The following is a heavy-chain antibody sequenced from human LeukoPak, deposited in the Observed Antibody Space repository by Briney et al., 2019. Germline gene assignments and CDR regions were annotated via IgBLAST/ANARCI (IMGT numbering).Heavy chain of an antibody. D-gene: IGHD3-10*01. CDR1: GASISSYYW. Sequence: TLSLTCTVSGASISSYYWSWIRQPPGKALEWLAVHYWNNDKSYSPSLKNRLTITKDTSKNQVVLILTNMDPVDTATYYCAHKGRGSGSYTMWGQGTLVTVSS. V-gene: IGHV2-5*01. CDR3: AHKGRGSGSYTM. CDR2: HYWNNDK. J-gene: IGHJ4*02.